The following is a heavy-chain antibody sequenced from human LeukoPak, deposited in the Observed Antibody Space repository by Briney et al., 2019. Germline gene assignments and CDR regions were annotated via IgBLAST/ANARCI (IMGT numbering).Heavy chain of an antibody. V-gene: IGHV1-46*03. D-gene: IGHD6-19*01. J-gene: IGHJ4*02. CDR2: INPSGGST. Sequence: ASVKVSCKASGYTFTSYYMHWVRQAPGQGLEWMGIINPSGGSTSYAQKFQGRVTMTRDTSTSTVYMELSSLRSEDTAVYYCASSVASQWLVRGYYFDYWGQGTLVTVSS. CDR1: GYTFTSYY. CDR3: ASSVASQWLVRGYYFDY.